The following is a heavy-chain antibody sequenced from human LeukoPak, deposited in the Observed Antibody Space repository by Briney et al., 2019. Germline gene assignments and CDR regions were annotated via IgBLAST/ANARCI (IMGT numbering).Heavy chain of an antibody. CDR2: ISSSGSTI. V-gene: IGHV3-11*01. D-gene: IGHD3-22*01. CDR1: GFTFSDYY. J-gene: IGHJ3*02. CDR3: ASDSSGYYGAAFDI. Sequence: PGGSLRLSCAASGFTFSDYYMSWIRQAPGKGLEWVSYISSSGSTIYYADSVKGRFTISRDNAKNSLYLQMNSLRAKDTAVYYCASDSSGYYGAAFDIWGQGTMVTVSS.